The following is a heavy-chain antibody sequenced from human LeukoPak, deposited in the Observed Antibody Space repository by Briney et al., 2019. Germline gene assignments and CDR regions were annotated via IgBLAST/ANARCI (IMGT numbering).Heavy chain of an antibody. CDR3: ARGARGYYDFWSGYYTAEYFQH. CDR2: IYTSGST. CDR1: GGSISSGSYY. J-gene: IGHJ1*01. Sequence: PSETLSLTCTVSGGSISSGSYYWSWIRQPAGKGLEWIGRIYTSGSTNYNPSLKSRVTISVDTSKNQFSLKLSSVTAADTAVYYCARGARGYYDFWSGYYTAEYFQHWGQGTLVTVSS. D-gene: IGHD3-3*01. V-gene: IGHV4-61*02.